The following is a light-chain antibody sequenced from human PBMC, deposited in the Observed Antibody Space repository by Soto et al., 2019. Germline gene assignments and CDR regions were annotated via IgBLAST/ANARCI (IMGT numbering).Light chain of an antibody. CDR2: DVS. CDR3: SSYTSSSTVV. CDR1: SSDVGAYNS. V-gene: IGLV2-14*01. Sequence: QSALTQPASVSGSPGQSITISCTGTSSDVGAYNSVSWYQQHPGKAPKLMIYDVSNRPSGVSNRFSGSESGNTASLTISGLQAEDEADYSCSSYTSSSTVVFGGGTKLTVL. J-gene: IGLJ3*02.